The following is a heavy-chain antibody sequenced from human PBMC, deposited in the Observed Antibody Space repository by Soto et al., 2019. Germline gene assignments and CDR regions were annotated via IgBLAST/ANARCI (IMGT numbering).Heavy chain of an antibody. CDR3: ARVWYCSSTSCYAEVMHYYYYMDV. J-gene: IGHJ6*03. V-gene: IGHV4-34*01. CDR2: INHSGST. D-gene: IGHD2-2*01. CDR1: GGSFSGYY. Sequence: SETLSLTCAVYGGSFSGYYWSWIRQPPGKGLEWIGEINHSGSTNYNPSLKSRVTISVDTSKNQFSLKLSSVTAADTAVYYCARVWYCSSTSCYAEVMHYYYYMDVWGKGTTVTVSS.